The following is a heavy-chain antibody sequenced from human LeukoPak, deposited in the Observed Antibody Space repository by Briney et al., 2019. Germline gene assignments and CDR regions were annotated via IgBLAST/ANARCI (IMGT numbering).Heavy chain of an antibody. CDR2: IYHSGNT. J-gene: IGHJ4*02. D-gene: IGHD3-22*01. Sequence: SETLSLTCTVSGGSISSYYWGWIRQPPGKGLEWTGSIYHSGNTYYNPSLKSRVTISVDTSKNQFSLKLSSVTAADTAVYSCAREGRNYYDSSGYYRGPFDYWGQGTLVTVSS. CDR1: GGSISSYY. V-gene: IGHV4-38-2*02. CDR3: AREGRNYYDSSGYYRGPFDY.